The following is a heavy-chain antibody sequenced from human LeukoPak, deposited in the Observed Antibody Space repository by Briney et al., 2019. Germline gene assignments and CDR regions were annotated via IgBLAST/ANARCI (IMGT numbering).Heavy chain of an antibody. D-gene: IGHD2-2*01. V-gene: IGHV3-9*01. Sequence: GRSLRLSCAASGFTFDDYAMHWVRHAPGKGLEWVSGITWNSGSIGYADSVKGRFTISRDNAKNSLYLQMNSLRAEDTALYYCAKGRDKYQMLSKHGFDLWPQGTLVSVSS. CDR1: GFTFDDYA. J-gene: IGHJ5*02. CDR3: AKGRDKYQMLSKHGFDL. CDR2: ITWNSGSI.